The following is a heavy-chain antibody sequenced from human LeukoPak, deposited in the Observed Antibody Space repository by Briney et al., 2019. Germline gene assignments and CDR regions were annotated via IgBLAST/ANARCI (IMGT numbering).Heavy chain of an antibody. Sequence: GRTLRLSCAASGFTFSSYEMNWVSQHPGKGLEGVSYISGSGGTIYYVDSVKGRFTISRDNAKNSMYLQMNGLRAEDTAIYYCARDEIRSGAFDIWGQGTMVTVSS. CDR2: ISGSGGTI. V-gene: IGHV3-48*03. CDR3: ARDEIRSGAFDI. J-gene: IGHJ3*02. D-gene: IGHD3-10*01. CDR1: GFTFSSYE.